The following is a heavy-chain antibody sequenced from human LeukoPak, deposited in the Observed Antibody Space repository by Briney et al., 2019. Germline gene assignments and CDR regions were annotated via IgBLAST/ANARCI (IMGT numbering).Heavy chain of an antibody. CDR2: IYPGDSDT. CDR1: GYSFTTYW. J-gene: IGHJ4*02. Sequence: GESPKISCKGSGYSFTTYWIGWVRQMPGKGLEWMGIIYPGDSDTRYSPSFQGQVTISADKSISTAYLQWSSLKASDTAMYYCARTPIVLSGGFDYWGQGTLVTVSS. CDR3: ARTPIVLSGGFDY. D-gene: IGHD3-3*01. V-gene: IGHV5-51*01.